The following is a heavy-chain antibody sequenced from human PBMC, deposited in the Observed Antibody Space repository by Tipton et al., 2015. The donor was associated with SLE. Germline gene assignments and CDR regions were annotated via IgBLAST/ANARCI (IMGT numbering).Heavy chain of an antibody. Sequence: TLSLTCTVYGESLSGHQWAWLRQPPGKGLEWIGYIYYSGSTNYNPSLKSRVTISVDTSKNQFSLKLSSVTTADTAVYYCAREGSSGWFYWYFDLWGRGTLVTVSS. D-gene: IGHD6-19*01. CDR1: GESLSGHQ. J-gene: IGHJ2*01. CDR2: IYYSGST. CDR3: AREGSSGWFYWYFDL. V-gene: IGHV4-59*11.